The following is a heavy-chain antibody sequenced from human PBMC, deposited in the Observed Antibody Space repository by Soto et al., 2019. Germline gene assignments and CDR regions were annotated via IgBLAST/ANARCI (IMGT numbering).Heavy chain of an antibody. CDR1: GFTFSSYA. CDR2: ISGSGGST. D-gene: IGHD4-17*01. V-gene: IGHV3-23*01. J-gene: IGHJ2*01. CDR3: AKRTVGWYFDL. Sequence: EVQLLESGGGLVQPGGSLRLSCAASGFTFSSYAMNWVRQAPGKGLEWVSVISGSGGSTYYADSVKGRFTISRDNSKNTRYLQMSSLRAEDTAVYYCAKRTVGWYFDLWGRGTLVTVSS.